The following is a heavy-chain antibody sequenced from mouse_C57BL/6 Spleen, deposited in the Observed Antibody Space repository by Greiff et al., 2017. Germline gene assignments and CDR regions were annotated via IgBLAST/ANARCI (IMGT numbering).Heavy chain of an antibody. CDR1: GYAFSSSW. CDR2: IYPGDGDT. D-gene: IGHD1-1*01. V-gene: IGHV1-82*01. J-gene: IGHJ2*01. CDR3: AGTTVVATGYFDY. Sequence: QVQLQQSGPELVKPGASVKISCKASGYAFSSSWMNWVKQRPGKGLEWIGRIYPGDGDTNYNGKFKGKATLTADKSSSTADMQLSSLTSEDSAVYFCAGTTVVATGYFDYWGQGTTLTVSS.